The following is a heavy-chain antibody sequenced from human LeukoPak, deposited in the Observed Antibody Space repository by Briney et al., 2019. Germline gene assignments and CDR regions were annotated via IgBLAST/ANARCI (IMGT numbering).Heavy chain of an antibody. Sequence: SETLSLTCAVSGGSISSSNWWSWVRQPPGKGLEWIGEIYHSGSTNYNPSLKSRVTISVDTSKNQFSLKLSSVTAADTAVYYCARGQWYNWFDPWGQGTLVTVSS. CDR2: IYHSGST. V-gene: IGHV4-4*02. D-gene: IGHD2-8*01. J-gene: IGHJ5*02. CDR1: GGSISSSNW. CDR3: ARGQWYNWFDP.